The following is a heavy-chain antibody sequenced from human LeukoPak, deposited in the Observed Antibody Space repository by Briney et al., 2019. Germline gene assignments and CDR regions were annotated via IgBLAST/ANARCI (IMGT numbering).Heavy chain of an antibody. J-gene: IGHJ1*01. CDR1: GYSISSGYY. V-gene: IGHV4-38-2*01. D-gene: IGHD5-24*01. CDR3: ARQKRWLQRGEYFQH. Sequence: RSSETLSLTCAVSGYSISSGYYWGWIRQPPGKELEWIGSIYHSGSTYYNPSLKSRVTISVDTSKNQFSLKLSSVTAADTAVYYCARQKRWLQRGEYFQHWGQGTLVTVSS. CDR2: IYHSGST.